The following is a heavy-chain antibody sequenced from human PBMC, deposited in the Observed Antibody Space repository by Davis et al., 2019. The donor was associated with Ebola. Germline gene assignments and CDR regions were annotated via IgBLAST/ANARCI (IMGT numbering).Heavy chain of an antibody. D-gene: IGHD3-9*01. CDR1: GGSISSSSYY. CDR3: ARAGSTLRYFPFDP. V-gene: IGHV4-61*02. CDR2: IYASGNS. Sequence: LRLSCTVSGGSISSSSYYWSWIRQPAGKGLEWIGRIYASGNSNSNPSLKSRVTMSVDTSKNQFSLKLSSVTAADTAVYYCARAGSTLRYFPFDPWGQGTLVTVSS. J-gene: IGHJ5*02.